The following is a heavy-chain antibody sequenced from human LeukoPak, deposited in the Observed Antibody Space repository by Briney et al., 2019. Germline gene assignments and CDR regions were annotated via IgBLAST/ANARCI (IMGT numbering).Heavy chain of an antibody. CDR2: ISAYNGNT. CDR1: GYTFTSYG. J-gene: IGHJ6*02. V-gene: IGHV1-18*01. Sequence: ASVKVSCKASGYTFTSYGISWVRQAPGQGLEWMGWISAYNGNTNYAQKLQGRVTMTTDTSTSTAYMELRSLRSDDTAVYYCARSKGLELLWFGEQHYGMDVWGQGTTVTVSS. CDR3: ARSKGLELLWFGEQHYGMDV. D-gene: IGHD3-10*01.